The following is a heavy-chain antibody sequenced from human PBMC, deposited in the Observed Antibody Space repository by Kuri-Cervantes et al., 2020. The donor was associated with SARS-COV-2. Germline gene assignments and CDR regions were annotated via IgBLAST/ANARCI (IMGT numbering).Heavy chain of an antibody. Sequence: GESLKISCAASGFTFSSYWMSWVRQAPGKGLEWVANIKQDGSEKYYVDSVKGRFTISRDNAKNSLYLQMNSLRAEDTAVYYCARDGGYCSSTSCYTYYYYGMDVWGQGTTVTVSS. CDR2: IKQDGSEK. V-gene: IGHV3-7*03. CDR1: GFTFSSYW. J-gene: IGHJ6*02. CDR3: ARDGGYCSSTSCYTYYYYGMDV. D-gene: IGHD2-2*02.